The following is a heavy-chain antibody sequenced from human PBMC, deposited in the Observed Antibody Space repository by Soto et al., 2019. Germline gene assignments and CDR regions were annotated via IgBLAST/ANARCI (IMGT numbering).Heavy chain of an antibody. Sequence: QVQLVESGGGVVQPGRSLRLSCAASGFTFSSYGMHWVRQAPGKGLEWVAVISYDGSNKYYADSVKGRFTISRDNSKNTLYLQMYSLRAEDTAVYYCAKAVQLWSYYYYGMDVWGQGTKVTVSS. CDR2: ISYDGSNK. D-gene: IGHD5-18*01. J-gene: IGHJ6*02. V-gene: IGHV3-30*18. CDR1: GFTFSSYG. CDR3: AKAVQLWSYYYYGMDV.